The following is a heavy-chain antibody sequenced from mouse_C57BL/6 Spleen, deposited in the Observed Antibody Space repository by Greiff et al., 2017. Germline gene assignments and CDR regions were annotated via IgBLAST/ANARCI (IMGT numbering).Heavy chain of an antibody. D-gene: IGHD4-1*01. CDR2: IYPGDGDT. V-gene: IGHV1-80*01. J-gene: IGHJ4*01. CDR1: GYAFSSYW. Sequence: VQLQQSGASVKISCTASGYAFSSYWMNWVKQRLGKGLEWIGQIYPGDGDTNYNGKFKGKATLTADKSSSTAYMQLSSLTSEDSAVYFCARPGTRNYAMDYWGQGTSVTVSS. CDR3: ARPGTRNYAMDY.